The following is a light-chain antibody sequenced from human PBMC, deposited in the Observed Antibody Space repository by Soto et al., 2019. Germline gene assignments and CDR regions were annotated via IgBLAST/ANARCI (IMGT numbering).Light chain of an antibody. J-gene: IGLJ1*01. CDR3: QSYDSSLSGYV. V-gene: IGLV1-40*01. CDR2: GNT. Sequence: QPVLTQPPSVSGAPGQRITISCTGSSSNIGAGYPVHWYQQLPGTAPKLLILGNTIRPSGVPDRFSGSRSGLAITGLQAEDEADYYCQSYDSSLSGYVFGTGTKLTVL. CDR1: SSNIGAGYP.